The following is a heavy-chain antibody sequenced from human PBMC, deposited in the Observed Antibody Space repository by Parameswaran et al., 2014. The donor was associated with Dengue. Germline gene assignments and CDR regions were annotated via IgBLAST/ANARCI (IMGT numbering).Heavy chain of an antibody. CDR3: AREQSGYWYY. CDR2: INPSGGST. D-gene: IGHD3-3*01. Sequence: WVRQAPGQGLEWMGIINPSGGSTSYAQKFQGRVTMTRDTSTSTVYMELSSLRSEDTAVYYCAREQSGYWYYWGQGTLVTVSS. V-gene: IGHV1-46*01. J-gene: IGHJ4*02.